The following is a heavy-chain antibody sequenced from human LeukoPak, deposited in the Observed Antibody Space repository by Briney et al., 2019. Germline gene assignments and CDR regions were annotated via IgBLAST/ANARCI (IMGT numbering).Heavy chain of an antibody. CDR1: GFTFSDYD. Sequence: GGSLRLSCAASGFTFSDYDMNWVRQAPGQGLEWVSLFSSIGTYKYYADSVKGRFTISRDNAKSSLYLQLNSLRAGDTGLYYCARGGKAGAGDALDIWGPGTMVTVSS. D-gene: IGHD4/OR15-4a*01. V-gene: IGHV3-21*01. CDR3: ARGGKAGAGDALDI. J-gene: IGHJ3*02. CDR2: FSSIGTYK.